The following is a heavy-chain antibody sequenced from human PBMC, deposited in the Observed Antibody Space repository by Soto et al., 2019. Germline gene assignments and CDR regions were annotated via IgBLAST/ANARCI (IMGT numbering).Heavy chain of an antibody. D-gene: IGHD5-12*01. CDR1: GYIFNNYG. CDR2: IYSKEGKI. V-gene: IGHV1-18*01. Sequence: QVQLVQSGAEVQKPGASVKVSRKASGYIFNNYGISWVRQAPGQGLEWMGCIYSKEGKINFAQKFQGRVTLTTDTSTSTAYIELRSLRFDDSAVYFCARDIAYDIDYWGQGTLVTVSS. CDR3: ARDIAYDIDY. J-gene: IGHJ4*02.